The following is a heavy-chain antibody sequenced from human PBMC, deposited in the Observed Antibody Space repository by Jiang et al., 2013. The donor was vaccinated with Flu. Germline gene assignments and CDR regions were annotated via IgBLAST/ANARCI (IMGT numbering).Heavy chain of an antibody. CDR2: IYYRSKWRY. D-gene: IGHD3-10*01. CDR1: GDSVSTNSGA. J-gene: IGHJ4*01. CDR3: ARDPNFTGWFGFDY. Sequence: QTLSLTCAISGDSVSTNSGAWNWIRQSPSRGLEWLGRIYYRSKWRYEYATSVKSRITISPDTSKNQFSLQLNSVTPEDTAVYYCARDPNFTGWFGFDYWGPGTLVTVSS. V-gene: IGHV6-1*01.